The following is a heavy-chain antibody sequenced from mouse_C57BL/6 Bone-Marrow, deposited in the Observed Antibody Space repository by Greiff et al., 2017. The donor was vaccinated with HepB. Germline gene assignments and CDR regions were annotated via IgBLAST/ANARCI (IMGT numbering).Heavy chain of an antibody. Sequence: QVQLEGSGPCLVAPSQSLSITCTFSGFSFTRYSFSWVRQPPGKGLEWLGVIWTGGGTNYNSALKSRLGISKDNSKSQVFLKMNSLQTDDTARYYCAREMGGRDYYAMDYWGQGTSVTVSS. CDR2: IWTGGGT. D-gene: IGHD1-1*02. J-gene: IGHJ4*01. CDR1: GFSFTRYS. V-gene: IGHV2-9-1*01. CDR3: AREMGGRDYYAMDY.